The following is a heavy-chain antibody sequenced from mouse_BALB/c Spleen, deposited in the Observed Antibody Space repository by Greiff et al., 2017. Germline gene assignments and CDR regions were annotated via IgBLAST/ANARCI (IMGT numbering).Heavy chain of an antibody. J-gene: IGHJ4*01. D-gene: IGHD2-14*01. CDR1: GFTFSSYG. CDR2: ISSGGSYT. V-gene: IGHV5-6*01. Sequence: DVHLVESGGDLVKPGGSLKLSCAASGFTFSSYGMSWVRQTPDKRLEWVATISSGGSYTYYPDSVKGRFTISRDNAKNTLYLQMSSLKSEDTAMYYCARYYRYDAAYYSAMDYWGQGTSVTVSS. CDR3: ARYYRYDAAYYSAMDY.